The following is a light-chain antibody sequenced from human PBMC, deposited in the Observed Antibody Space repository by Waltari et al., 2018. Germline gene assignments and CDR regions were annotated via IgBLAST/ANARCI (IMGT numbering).Light chain of an antibody. CDR2: QNT. J-gene: IGLJ2*01. CDR1: RLTYKY. V-gene: IGLV3-1*01. CDR3: QAWDSNTLI. Sequence: SYELIQLPSMSVSPGQTARITCSGHRLTYKYTCWYQQKPGQSPILVIYQNTKRPSGIPERFSASKSGNTATLTISGTQALDEAVYYCQAWDSNTLIFGGGTYLTVL.